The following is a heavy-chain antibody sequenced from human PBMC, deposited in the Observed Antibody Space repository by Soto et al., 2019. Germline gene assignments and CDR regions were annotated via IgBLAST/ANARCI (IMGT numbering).Heavy chain of an antibody. CDR1: GFTFSSFA. CDR2: ISGSGAGT. CDR3: AKMVSGVVAY. J-gene: IGHJ4*02. Sequence: PGGSLRLSCAASGFTFSSFAMSWVRQAPGKGLEWVSAISGSGAGTYYADSVKGRFTISRDNSKSTLYLQMISLGAEDTALYYCAKMVSGVVAYWGQGTLVTVSS. V-gene: IGHV3-23*01. D-gene: IGHD2-15*01.